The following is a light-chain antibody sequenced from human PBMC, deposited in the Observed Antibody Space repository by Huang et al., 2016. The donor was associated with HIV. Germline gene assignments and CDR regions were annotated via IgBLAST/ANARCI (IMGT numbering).Light chain of an antibody. V-gene: IGKV1-16*02. CDR2: AAS. CDR3: QQYSSYPYT. Sequence: DIQMTQSPSSLSASVGDRVTITCRASQGISTYLSWFQEKPGKAPKSLIYAASSLQSGGPSKFSGSGSGTGFTLTISNLQPEDFATYYCQQYSSYPYTFGQGTKLEIK. J-gene: IGKJ2*01. CDR1: QGISTY.